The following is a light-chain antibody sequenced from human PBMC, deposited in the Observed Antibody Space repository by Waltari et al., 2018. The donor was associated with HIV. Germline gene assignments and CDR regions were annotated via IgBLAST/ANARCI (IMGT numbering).Light chain of an antibody. CDR3: QQYGSSIT. V-gene: IGKV3-20*01. Sequence: EIVLTQSPGTLSLSPGERATLSCSASPSVSSSYLAWYQQKPGQAPRLLIYGASSRGTGIPDRFSGSGSGTDFTLTIRRLEPEDFAVYYCQQYGSSITFGQGTRLEIK. J-gene: IGKJ5*01. CDR2: GAS. CDR1: PSVSSSY.